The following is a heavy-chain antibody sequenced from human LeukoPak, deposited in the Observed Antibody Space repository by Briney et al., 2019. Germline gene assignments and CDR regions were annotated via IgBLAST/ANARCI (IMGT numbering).Heavy chain of an antibody. Sequence: GGSLRLSCAASGFTISNYWMHWVRQAPGKGLEWVANIKQDGSEKYYGDSVEGRFTIPRDNAKSSLYLQMNSLRAEDTAVYYCVRGFNGALDIWGQGTMVTVSS. CDR1: GFTISNYW. J-gene: IGHJ3*02. CDR3: VRGFNGALDI. V-gene: IGHV3-7*05. D-gene: IGHD2-8*01. CDR2: IKQDGSEK.